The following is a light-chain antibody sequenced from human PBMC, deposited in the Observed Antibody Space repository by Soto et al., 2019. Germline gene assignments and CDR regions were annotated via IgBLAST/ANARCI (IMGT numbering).Light chain of an antibody. Sequence: QSALTQPPSASGSPGQSVTISCTGTKNDIGVYDFVSWYQHHPGKAPRLIIYEVAQRPSGVPDRFSGSKSGNTASLTVSGLQAADEADYFCKSYAGSNTYVSGSGTKVTVL. CDR2: EVA. CDR1: KNDIGVYDF. V-gene: IGLV2-8*01. J-gene: IGLJ1*01. CDR3: KSYAGSNTYV.